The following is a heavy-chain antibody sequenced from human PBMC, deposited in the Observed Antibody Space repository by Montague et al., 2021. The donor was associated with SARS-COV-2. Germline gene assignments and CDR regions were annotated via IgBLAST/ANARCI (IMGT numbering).Heavy chain of an antibody. Sequence: SETLSLTCAVYGGSFSGYYWSWIRQPPGKGLEWIGEIIHSGNTNYNPSLQSRVTISVDTSKNQFSLKLSSVTAADTAVYYCAKDAAVAGIDYRGQGNLVP. V-gene: IGHV4-34*12. CDR1: GGSFSGYY. CDR3: AKDAAVAGIDY. D-gene: IGHD6-19*01. J-gene: IGHJ4*02. CDR2: IIHSGNT.